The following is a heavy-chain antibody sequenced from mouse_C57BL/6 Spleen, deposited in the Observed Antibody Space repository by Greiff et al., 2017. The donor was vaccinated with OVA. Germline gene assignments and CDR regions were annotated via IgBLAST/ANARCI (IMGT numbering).Heavy chain of an antibody. CDR2: IYYSGTI. Sequence: EVQLQQSGPGLVKPSQTVFLTCTVTGISITTGNYRWSWIRQFPGNKLEWIGYIYYSGTITYNPSLTSRTTITRDTPKHQFFLEMNSLTAEDTATYYCAREGIPDTTAPDVWGTGTTVTVSS. V-gene: IGHV3-5*01. CDR3: AREGIPDTTAPDV. D-gene: IGHD1-2*01. CDR1: GISITTGNYR. J-gene: IGHJ1*03.